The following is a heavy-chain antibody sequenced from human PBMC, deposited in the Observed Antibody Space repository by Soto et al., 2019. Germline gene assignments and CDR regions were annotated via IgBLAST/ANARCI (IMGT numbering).Heavy chain of an antibody. D-gene: IGHD2-8*02. CDR1: GYSFTGYY. J-gene: IGHJ4*02. V-gene: IGHV1-2*02. CDR2: INSESGAT. Sequence: GASVKVSCKASGYSFTGYYIHWVRQAPGQGLEWMGWINSESGATNYAQNFQARVTLTSDTSINTASMDLTSLTSDDTAVYYCARGDFGTGGWPFPYFDYWGQGTLVTVSS. CDR3: ARGDFGTGGWPFPYFDY.